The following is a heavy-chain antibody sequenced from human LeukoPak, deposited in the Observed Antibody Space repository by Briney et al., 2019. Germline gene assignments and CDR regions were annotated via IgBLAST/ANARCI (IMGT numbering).Heavy chain of an antibody. CDR3: ARDTSVTHNCCYYMDV. CDR1: GFAFSTYS. J-gene: IGHJ6*03. Sequence: GGSLRLSCAASGFAFSTYSMNWVRQAPGKGLEWVSSISSSSSYIYYADSVKGRFTISRDNAKNSLYLQMNSLRDEDTAVYYCARDTSVTHNCCYYMDVWGKGTMVTVSS. CDR2: ISSSSSYI. V-gene: IGHV3-21*01. D-gene: IGHD4-11*01.